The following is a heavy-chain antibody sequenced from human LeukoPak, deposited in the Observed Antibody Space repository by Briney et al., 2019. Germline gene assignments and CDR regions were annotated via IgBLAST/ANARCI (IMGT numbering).Heavy chain of an antibody. CDR2: ISYDGSNK. D-gene: IGHD6-13*01. CDR1: GFTFSSYG. V-gene: IGHV3-30*18. J-gene: IGHJ4*02. CDR3: AKDAHPLAAAGTDY. Sequence: PGRSLRLSCAASGFTFSSYGMHWVRQAPGKGLEWVAVISYDGSNKYYADSVKGRFTISRDNCKNTLYLQMNSLRAEDTAVYYCAKDAHPLAAAGTDYWGQGTLVTVSS.